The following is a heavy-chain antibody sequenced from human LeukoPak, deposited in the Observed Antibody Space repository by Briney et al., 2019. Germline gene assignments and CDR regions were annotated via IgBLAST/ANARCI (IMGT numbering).Heavy chain of an antibody. CDR2: INPNSGGT. V-gene: IGHV1-2*02. CDR1: GYTFTGYY. D-gene: IGHD2-2*01. Sequence: ASVKVSCKASGYTFTGYYMHWVRQAPGQGLEWMGWINPNSGGTNYAQKFQGRVTMTRDTSISTAYTELSRLRSDDTAVYYCASLHIVVVPAAAPGYYGMDVWGQGTTVTVSS. CDR3: ASLHIVVVPAAAPGYYGMDV. J-gene: IGHJ6*02.